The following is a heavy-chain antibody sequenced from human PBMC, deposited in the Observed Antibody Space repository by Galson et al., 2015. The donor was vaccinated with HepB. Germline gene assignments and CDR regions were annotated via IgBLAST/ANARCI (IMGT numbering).Heavy chain of an antibody. CDR1: GFTFSSYW. CDR3: ARDGRDGYPSWSWFDP. V-gene: IGHV3-7*03. J-gene: IGHJ5*02. CDR2: IKQDGSEK. D-gene: IGHD5-24*01. Sequence: SLRLSCAASGFTFSSYWMSWVRQAPGKGLEWVANIKQDGSEKYYVDSVKGRFTISRDNAKNSLCLQMNSLRAEDTAVYYCARDGRDGYPSWSWFDPWGQGTLVTVSS.